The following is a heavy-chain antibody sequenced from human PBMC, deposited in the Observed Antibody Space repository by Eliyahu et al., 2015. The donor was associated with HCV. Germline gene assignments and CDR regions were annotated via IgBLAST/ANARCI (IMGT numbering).Heavy chain of an antibody. J-gene: IGHJ6*02. D-gene: IGHD2-15*01. CDR2: IYSGGST. V-gene: IGHV3-53*01. CDR3: ARDRPRYCSGGSCSYYYGMDA. CDR1: XFTXSSNX. Sequence: EVQLVESGGGLIQPGXSLRLSCAASXFTXSSNXMSWVRQAPGKGXEWVSVIYSGGSTYYADSVKGRFTISRDNSKNTLYLQMNSLRAEDTAVYYCARDRPRYCSGGSCSYYYGMDAWGQGTTVTVSS.